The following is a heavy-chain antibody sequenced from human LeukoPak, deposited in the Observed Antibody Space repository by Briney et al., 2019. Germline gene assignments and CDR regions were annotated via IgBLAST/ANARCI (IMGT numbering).Heavy chain of an antibody. CDR3: ARVRRKDSSAWFAYFYYNMDV. CDR1: GESFSGYY. Sequence: SETLSLTCAVYGESFSGYYWSWIRQPPGKGLEWIGEINHSGSTNYNPSLKSRVTISVDMSKNQFSLKLSSVTAADTALYYCARVRRKDSSAWFAYFYYNMDVWGKGTTVTVS. J-gene: IGHJ6*03. CDR2: INHSGST. V-gene: IGHV4-34*01. D-gene: IGHD6-19*01.